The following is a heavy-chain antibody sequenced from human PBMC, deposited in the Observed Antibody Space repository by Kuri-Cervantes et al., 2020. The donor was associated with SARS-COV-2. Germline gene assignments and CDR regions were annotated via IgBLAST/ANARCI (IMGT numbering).Heavy chain of an antibody. D-gene: IGHD2-2*01. V-gene: IGHV4-39*07. J-gene: IGHJ4*02. Sequence: SETLSLTCTVSGGSISSSSYYWGWIRQPPGKGLEWIGSIYHTGSTYHNPSLNSRITMSVDTSKNQFSLKLTSVTAADTAVYFCARATPTSPYYFDLWGQGTLVTVSS. CDR3: ARATPTSPYYFDL. CDR1: GGSISSSSYY. CDR2: IYHTGST.